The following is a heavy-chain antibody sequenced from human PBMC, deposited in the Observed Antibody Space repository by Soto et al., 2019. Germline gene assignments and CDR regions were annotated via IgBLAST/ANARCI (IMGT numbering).Heavy chain of an antibody. Sequence: PGGSLSLSCAASGFPFSSYGMHWVRQAPGKGLEWVAVISYDGSNKYYADSVKGRFTISRDNSKNTLYLQMNSLRAEDTAVYYCARDGGKRFLEWLLYLDNWFDPWGQGTLVTVSS. CDR3: ARDGGKRFLEWLLYLDNWFDP. V-gene: IGHV3-30*03. D-gene: IGHD3-3*01. CDR1: GFPFSSYG. CDR2: ISYDGSNK. J-gene: IGHJ5*02.